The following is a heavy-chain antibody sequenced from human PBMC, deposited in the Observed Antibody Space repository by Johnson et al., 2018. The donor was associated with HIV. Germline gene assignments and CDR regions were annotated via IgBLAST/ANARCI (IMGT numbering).Heavy chain of an antibody. CDR3: ARAGSSGWSNDAFDI. CDR2: IGTVGDT. V-gene: IGHV3-13*01. D-gene: IGHD6-19*01. J-gene: IGHJ3*02. Sequence: QLVESGGGLVQPGGSLRLSCAASGFTFSSYDMHWVRQATGKGLEWVSAIGTVGDTYYPGSVKGRFTISRENAKNSLYLQMNSLRAGDTAVYYCARAGSSGWSNDAFDIWGQGTMVTVSS. CDR1: GFTFSSYD.